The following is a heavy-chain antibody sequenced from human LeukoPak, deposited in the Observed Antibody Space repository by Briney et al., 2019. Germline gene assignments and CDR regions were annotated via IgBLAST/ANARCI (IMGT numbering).Heavy chain of an antibody. CDR2: ISTVSTYT. D-gene: IGHD3-22*01. CDR3: ARDDDTSGHYSYFQH. CDR1: GFTFTDYS. J-gene: IGHJ1*01. Sequence: GGSLRLSCAPSGFTFTDYSMNWVRQAPGKGLEWVASISTVSTYTFYADSVKGRFSISRDNVRNLLYLQMSSLGAEDTAVYYCARDDDTSGHYSYFQHWGQGTLVTVSS. V-gene: IGHV3-21*06.